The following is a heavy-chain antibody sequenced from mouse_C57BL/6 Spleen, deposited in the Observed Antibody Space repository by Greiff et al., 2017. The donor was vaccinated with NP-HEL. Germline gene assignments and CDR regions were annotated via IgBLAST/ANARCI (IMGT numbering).Heavy chain of an antibody. D-gene: IGHD1-1*01. CDR2: IRNKANGYTT. CDR1: GFTFTDYY. V-gene: IGHV7-3*01. Sequence: EVKLVESGGGLVQPGGSLSLSCAASGFTFTDYYMSWVRQPPGKALEWLGFIRNKANGYTTEYSASVKGRFTISRDNSQSILYLQMNALRAEDSATYYCARGDYGSSYAMDYWGQGTSVTVSS. J-gene: IGHJ4*01. CDR3: ARGDYGSSYAMDY.